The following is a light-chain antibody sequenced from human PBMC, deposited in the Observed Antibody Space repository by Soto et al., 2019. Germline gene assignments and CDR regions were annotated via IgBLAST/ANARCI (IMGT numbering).Light chain of an antibody. Sequence: DIQMTQSPSTLSASVGDRVTITCRASQSISSWLAWYQQKPGKAPKLLIYDASSLESGVPSRFSGSGSGTEFTLTISSLQPDDFATDYCQQYDSYRMFGQGTKVEVK. V-gene: IGKV1-5*01. CDR2: DAS. CDR3: QQYDSYRM. CDR1: QSISSW. J-gene: IGKJ1*01.